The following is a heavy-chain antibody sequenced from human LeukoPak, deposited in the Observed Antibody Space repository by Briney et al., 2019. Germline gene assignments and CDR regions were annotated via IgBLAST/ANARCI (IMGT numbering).Heavy chain of an antibody. CDR2: ISAYNGNT. CDR1: GGTFSSYA. CDR3: ASEPYDSSGYYGV. Sequence: GASVKVSCKASGGTFSSYAISWVRQAPGQGLEWMGWISAYNGNTNYAQKLQGRVTMTTDTSTSTAYMELRSLRSDDTAVYYCASEPYDSSGYYGVWGQGTLVTVSS. D-gene: IGHD3-22*01. J-gene: IGHJ4*02. V-gene: IGHV1-18*01.